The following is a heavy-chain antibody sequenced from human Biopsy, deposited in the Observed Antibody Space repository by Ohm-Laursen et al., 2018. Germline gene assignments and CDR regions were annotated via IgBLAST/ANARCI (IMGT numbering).Heavy chain of an antibody. V-gene: IGHV2-5*02. CDR3: VQRVSPGPFNY. CDR2: IYWDDKK. Sequence: TLSLTCAVSGFSISSGYYWGWIRQPPGKALEWVAVIYWDDKKYYSPSLESRLTITKDTSKNQVVLTMTDMEPVDTATFYCVQRVSPGPFNYWGQGALVTVSS. J-gene: IGHJ4*02. CDR1: GFSISSGYYW.